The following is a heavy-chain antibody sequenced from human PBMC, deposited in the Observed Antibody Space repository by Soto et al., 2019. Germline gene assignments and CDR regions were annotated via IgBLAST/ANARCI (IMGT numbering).Heavy chain of an antibody. CDR1: GFTFSSYG. J-gene: IGHJ6*02. Sequence: GGSLRLSCAASGFTFSSYGMHWVRQAPGKGLEWVAVISYDGSNKYYADSVKGRFTISRDNSKNTLYLQMNSLRAEDTAVYYCAKSLYDFWSGYSYYYGMDVWGQGTTVTVSS. CDR3: AKSLYDFWSGYSYYYGMDV. D-gene: IGHD3-3*01. CDR2: ISYDGSNK. V-gene: IGHV3-30*18.